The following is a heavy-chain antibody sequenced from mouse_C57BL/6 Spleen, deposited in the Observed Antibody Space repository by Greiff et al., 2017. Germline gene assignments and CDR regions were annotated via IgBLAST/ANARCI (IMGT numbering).Heavy chain of an antibody. D-gene: IGHD1-1*01. Sequence: VHLVESGAELVKPGASVKISCKASGYAFSSYWMNWVKQRPGKGLEWIGQIYPGDGDTNYNGKFKGKATLTADKSSSTAYMQLSSLTSEDSAVYFCARSGYYYGSSYDYAMDYWGQGTSVTVSS. CDR2: IYPGDGDT. J-gene: IGHJ4*01. V-gene: IGHV1-80*01. CDR3: ARSGYYYGSSYDYAMDY. CDR1: GYAFSSYW.